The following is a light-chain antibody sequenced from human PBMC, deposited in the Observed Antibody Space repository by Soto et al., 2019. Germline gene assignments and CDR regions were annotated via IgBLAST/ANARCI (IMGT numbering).Light chain of an antibody. Sequence: QSALTQPRSVSGSPGQSVTISCPGTSSDVGGYNYVSWYQQHPGKAPKLMIYDVSKRPSGVPDRFSGSKSGNTASLTISGLQAEDEADYYCCSYAGSYTYVFGTGTKVNVL. J-gene: IGLJ1*01. CDR1: SSDVGGYNY. V-gene: IGLV2-11*01. CDR3: CSYAGSYTYV. CDR2: DVS.